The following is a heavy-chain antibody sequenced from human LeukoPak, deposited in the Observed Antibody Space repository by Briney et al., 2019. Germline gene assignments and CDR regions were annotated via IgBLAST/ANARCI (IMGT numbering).Heavy chain of an antibody. CDR3: ARDRADKNWGGGTYYFDY. CDR2: INPNSGGT. Sequence: ASVKVSCKASGYTFTGYYMHWVRQAPGQGLEWMGWINPNSGGTNYAQKFQGRVTMTRDTSISTAYMELSRLRSDDTAVYYCARDRADKNWGGGTYYFDYWGQGTLVTVSS. J-gene: IGHJ4*02. CDR1: GYTFTGYY. D-gene: IGHD7-27*01. V-gene: IGHV1-2*02.